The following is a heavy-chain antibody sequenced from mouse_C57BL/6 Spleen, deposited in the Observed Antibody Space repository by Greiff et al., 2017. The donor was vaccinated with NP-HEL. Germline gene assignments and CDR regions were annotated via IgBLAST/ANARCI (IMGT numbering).Heavy chain of an antibody. J-gene: IGHJ2*01. Sequence: EVQLVESGEGLVKPGGSLKLSCAASGFTFSRYAMSWVRQTQEKRLERVAYISIGGDYIYYADTVKGRFTISRDNARNTLSMQMSSLKSEDTAMYYCTRGGTSYYFDYWGQGTTLTVSS. D-gene: IGHD2-14*01. V-gene: IGHV5-9-1*02. CDR2: ISIGGDYI. CDR1: GFTFSRYA. CDR3: TRGGTSYYFDY.